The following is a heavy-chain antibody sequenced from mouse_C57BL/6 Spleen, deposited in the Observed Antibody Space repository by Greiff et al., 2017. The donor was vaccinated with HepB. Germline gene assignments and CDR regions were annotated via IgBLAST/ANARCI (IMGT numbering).Heavy chain of an antibody. CDR2: INPNNGGT. D-gene: IGHD1-2*01. V-gene: IGHV1-26*01. CDR3: ARQLLRLGYFDY. J-gene: IGHJ2*01. CDR1: GYTFTDYY. Sequence: EVQLQQSGPELVKPGASVKISCKASGYTFTDYYMNWVKQSHGKSLEWIGDINPNNGGTSYNQKFKGKATLTVDKSSSTAYMELRSLTSEDSAVYYCARQLLRLGYFDYWGQGTTLTVSS.